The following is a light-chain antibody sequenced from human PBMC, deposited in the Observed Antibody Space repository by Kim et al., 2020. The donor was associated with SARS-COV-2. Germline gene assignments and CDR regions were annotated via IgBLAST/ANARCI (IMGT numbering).Light chain of an antibody. CDR2: AAA. Sequence: ASVGDRVTISGRASQTIGRYLNWYQQKPGKAPKLLIYAAATLQSGVPSRISGSGSGTDFTLTITSLQAEDFATYYCQQTFTTPRTFGQGTKVDIK. J-gene: IGKJ1*01. V-gene: IGKV1-39*01. CDR3: QQTFTTPRT. CDR1: QTIGRY.